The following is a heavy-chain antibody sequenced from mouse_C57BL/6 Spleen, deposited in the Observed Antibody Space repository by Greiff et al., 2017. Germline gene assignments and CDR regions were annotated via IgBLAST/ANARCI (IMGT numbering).Heavy chain of an antibody. CDR2: IHPNSGST. CDR1: GYTFTSYW. J-gene: IGHJ4*01. D-gene: IGHD2-4*01. V-gene: IGHV1-64*01. CDR3: ARGYYDYDRYAMDY. Sequence: QVQLQQPGAELVKPGASVKLSCKASGYTFTSYWMHWVKQRPGQGLEWIGMIHPNSGSTNYNEKFKSKATLTVDKSSSTAYMQLSSLTSEDSAVYYCARGYYDYDRYAMDYWGQGTSVTVSS.